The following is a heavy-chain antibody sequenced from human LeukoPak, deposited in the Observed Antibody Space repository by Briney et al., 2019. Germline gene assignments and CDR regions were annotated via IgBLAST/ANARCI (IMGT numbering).Heavy chain of an antibody. J-gene: IGHJ4*02. CDR2: ISYDGSNK. CDR3: ASFTYGDFDY. Sequence: PGGSLRLSCAASGFTFSSYWMHWVRQAPGKGLEWVAVISYDGSNKYYADSVKGRFTISRDNSKNTLYLQMNSLRAEDTAVYYCASFTYGDFDYWGQGTLVTVSS. V-gene: IGHV3-30*03. CDR1: GFTFSSYW. D-gene: IGHD4-17*01.